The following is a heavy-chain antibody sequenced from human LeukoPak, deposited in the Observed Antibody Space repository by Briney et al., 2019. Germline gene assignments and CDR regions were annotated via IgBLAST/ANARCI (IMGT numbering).Heavy chain of an antibody. CDR1: GFTFSSYW. CDR2: IKQDGSEK. Sequence: PGGSLRLSCAASGFTFSSYWMSWVRQAPGKGLEWVANIKQDGSEKYYVDSVKGRFTSSRDNAKNSLYLEMNSLRPDDTAVYYCARYEGRDELLEVWGQGTLVTVSS. D-gene: IGHD2-15*01. CDR3: ARYEGRDELLEV. J-gene: IGHJ4*02. V-gene: IGHV3-7*01.